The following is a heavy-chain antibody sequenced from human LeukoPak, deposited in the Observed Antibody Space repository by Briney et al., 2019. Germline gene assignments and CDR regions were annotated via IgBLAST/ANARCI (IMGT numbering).Heavy chain of an antibody. V-gene: IGHV3-9*01. Sequence: GGSLRLSCAASGFTFDDYAMHWVRQAPGKGLEWVSGISWNSGSIGYADSVKGRFTISRDNSKNTLYLQMNSLRAEDTAVYYCARDPRFRVRGWPNYYYYMDVWGKGTTVTVSS. CDR2: ISWNSGSI. D-gene: IGHD3-10*01. J-gene: IGHJ6*03. CDR1: GFTFDDYA. CDR3: ARDPRFRVRGWPNYYYYMDV.